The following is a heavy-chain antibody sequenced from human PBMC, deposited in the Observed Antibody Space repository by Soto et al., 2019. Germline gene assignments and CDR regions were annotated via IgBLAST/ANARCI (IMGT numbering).Heavy chain of an antibody. V-gene: IGHV4-59*01. Sequence: SETLSLTCTVSGGSISRYYWSWIRQPPGKGLEWIGYIYYSGSTNYNPSLKSRVTILVDTSKNQFSLKLSSVTAADTAVYYCARLEPLYDFWSGYSSYYYGMDVWGQGTTVTVSS. J-gene: IGHJ6*02. CDR3: ARLEPLYDFWSGYSSYYYGMDV. CDR1: GGSISRYY. D-gene: IGHD3-3*01. CDR2: IYYSGST.